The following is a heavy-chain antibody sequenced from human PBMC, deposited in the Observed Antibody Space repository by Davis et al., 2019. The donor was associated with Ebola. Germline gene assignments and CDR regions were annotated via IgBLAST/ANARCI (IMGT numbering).Heavy chain of an antibody. V-gene: IGHV4-4*09. Sequence: SETLSLTCTVSGDSVRSFYWSWIRQSPGKGLEWIGYIYTRGNTNYNPSLRSRVTMSVHTAKNQFPLKLSSVTAADTATYYCATHSGSGYSDYWGQGAPVTVSS. D-gene: IGHD3-3*01. J-gene: IGHJ4*02. CDR1: GDSVRSFY. CDR3: ATHSGSGYSDY. CDR2: IYTRGNT.